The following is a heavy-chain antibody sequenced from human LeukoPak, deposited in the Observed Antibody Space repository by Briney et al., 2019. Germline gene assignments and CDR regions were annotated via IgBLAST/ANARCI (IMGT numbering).Heavy chain of an antibody. CDR2: IYYTGST. J-gene: IGHJ5*02. CDR3: ARGLRSSWYVRNWFDP. CDR1: GGSISSYY. D-gene: IGHD6-13*01. Sequence: SETLSLTCTVSGGSISSYYWSWIRQPPGKGLERMGYIYYTGSTNYNPSLKSRVTISVDTSKNQFSLKLSSVTAADTAVYYCARGLRSSWYVRNWFDPWGQGTLVTVSS. V-gene: IGHV4-59*01.